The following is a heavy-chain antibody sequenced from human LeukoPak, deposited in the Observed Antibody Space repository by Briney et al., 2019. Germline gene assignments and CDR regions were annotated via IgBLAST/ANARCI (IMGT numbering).Heavy chain of an antibody. Sequence: ASVKVSCKASGYTFTGYYMHWVRQAPGQGLEWMGWINPNSGGTNYAQKFQGRVTMTRDTSISTAYMELSRLRSDDTAVYYCARLKHGGNSGDYWGQGTLVTASS. CDR3: ARLKHGGNSGDY. V-gene: IGHV1-2*02. CDR1: GYTFTGYY. CDR2: INPNSGGT. D-gene: IGHD4-23*01. J-gene: IGHJ4*02.